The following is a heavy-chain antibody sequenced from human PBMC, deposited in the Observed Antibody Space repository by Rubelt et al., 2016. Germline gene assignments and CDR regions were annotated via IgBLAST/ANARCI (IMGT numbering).Heavy chain of an antibody. CDR1: GGTFRSYA. CDR3: ARDSSECGCGGDCCTYYYGMDV. CDR2: SIPIFGTA. V-gene: IGHV1-69*01. J-gene: IGHJ6*02. Sequence: QVQLVQSGAEVKKPGSSVKVSCKASGGTFRSYAISWVRQDPGQGLEWMGGSIPIFGTANYAQKFQGRVTITADESTSTAYMGLSSLRSEDTAVYYCARDSSECGCGGDCCTYYYGMDVWGQGTTVTVSS. D-gene: IGHD2-21*02.